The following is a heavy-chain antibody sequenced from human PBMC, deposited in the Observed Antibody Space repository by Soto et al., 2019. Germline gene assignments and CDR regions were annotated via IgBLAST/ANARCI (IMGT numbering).Heavy chain of an antibody. Sequence: EVQLVESGGGLVQPGGSLRLSCAVSGFTFGSYWMNWVRLIPGKGLEWVAYIKPDGSATYYVDSVKGRFTISRDNAKNSLYLQMNSVRFEVTSVYYCARAGYCGPGCYYYFDYLGQGSMVTVSS. J-gene: IGHJ4*02. CDR2: IKPDGSAT. CDR1: GFTFGSYW. D-gene: IGHD2-21*02. CDR3: ARAGYCGPGCYYYFDY. V-gene: IGHV3-7*01.